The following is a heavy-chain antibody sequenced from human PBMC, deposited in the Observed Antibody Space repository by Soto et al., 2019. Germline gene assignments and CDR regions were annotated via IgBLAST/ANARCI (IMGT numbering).Heavy chain of an antibody. CDR1: GGSISSYY. D-gene: IGHD1-1*01. Sequence: PSETLSLTCTVSGGSISSYYWSWIRQPPGKGLEWIGYIYYSGSTNYNPSLKSRVTISVDTSKNQFSLKLSSVTAADTAVYYCARARQNWNYVDYWGQGTLVTVSS. CDR2: IYYSGST. CDR3: ARARQNWNYVDY. V-gene: IGHV4-59*12. J-gene: IGHJ4*02.